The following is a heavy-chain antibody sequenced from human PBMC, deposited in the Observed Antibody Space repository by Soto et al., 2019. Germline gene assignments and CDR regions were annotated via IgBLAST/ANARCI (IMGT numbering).Heavy chain of an antibody. CDR1: GYSFASYW. CDR3: ARSIWASSSNRLSYYHGLDV. J-gene: IGHJ6*02. CDR2: IYPGDSDT. D-gene: IGHD6-6*01. V-gene: IGHV5-51*01. Sequence: PGEALKISCKGSGYSFASYWSGWGRQMHGKGLERVGIIYPGDSDTRYSPSSQGQVTISADKYISTAYLQWSSLKASDPAMHYCARSIWASSSNRLSYYHGLDVWGQGTTLTVSS.